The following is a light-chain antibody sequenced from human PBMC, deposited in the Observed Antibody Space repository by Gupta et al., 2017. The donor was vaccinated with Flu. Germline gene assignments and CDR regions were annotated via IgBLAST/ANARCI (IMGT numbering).Light chain of an antibody. Sequence: SYELTQPPSVSVSPGQTASITCSGDKLDDKYAYWYQQKPGQSPVVVIYQDTKRPSGIPERFSGSKSGDTATLTISGTQAMDEADYYCQTWDSITAVFGGGTKLTVL. V-gene: IGLV3-1*01. CDR3: QTWDSITAV. J-gene: IGLJ2*01. CDR2: QDT. CDR1: KLDDKY.